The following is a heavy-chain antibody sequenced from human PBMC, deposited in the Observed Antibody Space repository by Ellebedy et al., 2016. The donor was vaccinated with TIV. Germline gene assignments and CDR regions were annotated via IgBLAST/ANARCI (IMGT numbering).Heavy chain of an antibody. J-gene: IGHJ6*02. CDR1: GYTFTSYA. Sequence: ASVKVSCXASGYTFTSYAMHWVRQAPGQRLEWMGWINAGNGNTKYSQKFQGRVTITRDTSASTAYMELSSLRSEDTAVYYCARDYDILTGHPESVVPRYGMDVWGQGTTVTVSS. CDR3: ARDYDILTGHPESVVPRYGMDV. V-gene: IGHV1-3*01. CDR2: INAGNGNT. D-gene: IGHD3-9*01.